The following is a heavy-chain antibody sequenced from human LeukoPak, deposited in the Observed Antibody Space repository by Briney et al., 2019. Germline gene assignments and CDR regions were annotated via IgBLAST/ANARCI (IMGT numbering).Heavy chain of an antibody. CDR1: GGSFSGYY. Sequence: SETLSLTCAVYGGSFSGYYWSWIRQPPGKGLEWIGEINHSGSTNYNPSLKSRVTISVDTSKNQFSLKLSSVTAADTAVYYCARGSLDYYDSSGYSYWFDPWGQGTLVTVSS. J-gene: IGHJ5*02. CDR2: INHSGST. V-gene: IGHV4-34*01. CDR3: ARGSLDYYDSSGYSYWFDP. D-gene: IGHD3-22*01.